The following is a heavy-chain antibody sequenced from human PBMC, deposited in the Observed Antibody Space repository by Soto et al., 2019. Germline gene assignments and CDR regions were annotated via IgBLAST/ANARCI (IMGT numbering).Heavy chain of an antibody. J-gene: IGHJ4*02. Sequence: SVKVSCKASGGTFSSYTISWVRQAPGQGLEWMGRIIPILGIANYAQKFQGRVTITRDTSASTAYMELSSLRSEDTAVYYCARVGSTRVRDWGQGTLVTVSS. D-gene: IGHD2-2*01. CDR1: GGTFSSYT. CDR2: IIPILGIA. CDR3: ARVGSTRVRD. V-gene: IGHV1-69*02.